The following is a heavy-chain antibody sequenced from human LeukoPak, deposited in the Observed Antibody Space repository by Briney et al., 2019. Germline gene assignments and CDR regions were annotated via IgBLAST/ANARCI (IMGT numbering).Heavy chain of an antibody. V-gene: IGHV5-51*01. J-gene: IGHJ2*01. CDR3: ARHFHPAETTGGYFDL. CDR2: TFAGYSYT. Sequence: PGESLQISCQSSGYHFAPYWIVWVRQLPGKGLEWMGITFAGYSYTIYSPSFQGQVTMSVDKSISTAYLQWSSLKASDTAMYYCARHFHPAETTGGYFDLWGRGTLVTVSA. CDR1: GYHFAPYW. D-gene: IGHD4-17*01.